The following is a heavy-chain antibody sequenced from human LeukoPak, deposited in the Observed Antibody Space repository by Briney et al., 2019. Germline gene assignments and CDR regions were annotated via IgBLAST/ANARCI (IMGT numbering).Heavy chain of an antibody. CDR2: IYYSWST. J-gene: IGHJ5*02. Sequence: SETLSLTCTVSGGSISSYYWSWIRQPPGKGLEWIGYIYYSWSTNYNPSLKSRVTISVDTSKNQFSLKLSSVTAADTAVYYCARAKGWIQLWLGSVGTAFDPWGQGTLVTVSS. D-gene: IGHD5-18*01. V-gene: IGHV4-59*12. CDR1: GGSISSYY. CDR3: ARAKGWIQLWLGSVGTAFDP.